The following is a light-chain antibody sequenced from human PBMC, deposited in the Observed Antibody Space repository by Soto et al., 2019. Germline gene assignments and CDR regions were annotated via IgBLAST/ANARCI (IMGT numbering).Light chain of an antibody. J-gene: IGKJ1*01. CDR2: AAS. V-gene: IGKV1-17*01. Sequence: DLQMTQSPSSLSASVGDRVTITCRASQDITNDLAWYQQKPGKAPKRLIYAASSLQSGVPSRFSGSRSGTEFTLTISSLQPEDFATYYCLQYKIYSRTFGQGTKVEIK. CDR3: LQYKIYSRT. CDR1: QDITND.